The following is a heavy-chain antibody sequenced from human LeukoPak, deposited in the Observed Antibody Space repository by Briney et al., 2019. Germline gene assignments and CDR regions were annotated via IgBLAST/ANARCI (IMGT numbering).Heavy chain of an antibody. Sequence: SETLSLTCTVSGGSISGSSYYWGWIRQPPGKGLEWIGSIYYSGSTYYNPSLKSRVTISVDTSKNQFSLKLSSVTAADTAVYYCARDSPMVVPFDYWGQGALVTVSS. J-gene: IGHJ4*02. D-gene: IGHD3-10*01. CDR1: GGSISGSSYY. CDR3: ARDSPMVVPFDY. CDR2: IYYSGST. V-gene: IGHV4-39*07.